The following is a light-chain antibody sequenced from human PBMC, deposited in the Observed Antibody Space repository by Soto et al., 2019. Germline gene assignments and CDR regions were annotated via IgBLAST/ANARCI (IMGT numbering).Light chain of an antibody. CDR1: QSVSNN. J-gene: IGKJ1*01. CDR3: QQYDNWPPLT. V-gene: IGKV3-15*01. CDR2: GAS. Sequence: EIVMTQSPATLSVSPGERATLSCRASQSVSNNLAWYQQKPGQAPRLLIYGASTRATGITVRFSGSGSGTEFTLTLSSLPSEDFAVYYCQQYDNWPPLTFGQGTKVEIK.